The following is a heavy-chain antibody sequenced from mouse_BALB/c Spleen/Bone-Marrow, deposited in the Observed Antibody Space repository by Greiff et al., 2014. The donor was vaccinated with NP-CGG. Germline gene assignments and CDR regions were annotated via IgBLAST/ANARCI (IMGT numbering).Heavy chain of an antibody. J-gene: IGHJ1*01. D-gene: IGHD1-1*01. CDR1: GYSFTGYN. CDR2: IDPYSGGT. CDR3: ARLGLLRVYWYFDV. Sequence: DVQLQESGPELEKPGASVKISCKASGYSFTGYNMNWVKQSNGKSLEWIGNIDPYSGGTTYNQNFKGKASLTVDKSSSTAYMQLRSLTSEDSAVYYCARLGLLRVYWYFDVWGAGTTVTVSS. V-gene: IGHV1-42*01.